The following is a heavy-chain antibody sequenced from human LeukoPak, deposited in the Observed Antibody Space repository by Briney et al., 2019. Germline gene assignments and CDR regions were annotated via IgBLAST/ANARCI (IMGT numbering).Heavy chain of an antibody. CDR1: GGSFSGYY. J-gene: IGHJ4*02. CDR3: ARCSTYYYDSSGYYEDY. CDR2: INHSGST. D-gene: IGHD3-22*01. Sequence: SETLSLTCAVYGGSFSGYYWSWIRQPPGKGLEWIGEINHSGSTNYNPSLKSRVTISVDTSKNQFSLKLSSVTAADTAVYYCARCSTYYYDSSGYYEDYWGQGTLVTVSS. V-gene: IGHV4-34*01.